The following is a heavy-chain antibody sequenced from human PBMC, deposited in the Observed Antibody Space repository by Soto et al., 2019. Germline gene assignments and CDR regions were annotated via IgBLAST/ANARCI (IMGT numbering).Heavy chain of an antibody. D-gene: IGHD3-10*01. V-gene: IGHV3-23*01. Sequence: GSLRLSCAASGFTFRVYAMSWVRQAPGKGLEWVSGISGSGDSTHYADSVKGRFTVSRDNSKSMLYLQTNSLRAEDTAIYYCAKALYGGFTYWGQGTLVTV. CDR1: GFTFRVYA. J-gene: IGHJ4*02. CDR3: AKALYGGFTY. CDR2: ISGSGDST.